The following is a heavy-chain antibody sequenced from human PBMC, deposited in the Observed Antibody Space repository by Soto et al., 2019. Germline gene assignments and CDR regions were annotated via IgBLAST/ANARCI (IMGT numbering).Heavy chain of an antibody. V-gene: IGHV4-34*01. J-gene: IGHJ4*02. CDR3: ARGLITGSHYSGGWYYFDS. CDR1: GESFSGYI. CDR2: INHSGSA. Sequence: SETPSLTCAVYGESFSGYIWTWIRQTPGKGLQWIGQINHSGSASYNPSLKSRVTISVHTSNSQFSLELSSVTAADTAVYYCARGLITGSHYSGGWYYFDSWGQGTQVTVSS. D-gene: IGHD6-19*01.